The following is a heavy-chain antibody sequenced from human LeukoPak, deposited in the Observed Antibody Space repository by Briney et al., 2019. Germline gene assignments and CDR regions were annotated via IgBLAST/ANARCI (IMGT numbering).Heavy chain of an antibody. CDR1: GYTFTSYY. Sequence: GASVKVSCKASGYTFTSYYMHWVRQAPGQGLEWMGIINPSGGGTSYAQKFQGRVTMTRDTSTSTVYMELSSLRSEDTAVYYCARAMFMVRGVTLYYFDYWGQGTLVTVSS. J-gene: IGHJ4*02. CDR2: INPSGGGT. CDR3: ARAMFMVRGVTLYYFDY. V-gene: IGHV1-46*01. D-gene: IGHD3-10*01.